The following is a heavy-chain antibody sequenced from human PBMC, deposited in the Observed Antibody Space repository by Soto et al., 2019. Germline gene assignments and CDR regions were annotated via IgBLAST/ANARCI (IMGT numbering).Heavy chain of an antibody. J-gene: IGHJ4*02. CDR3: ARHKRDLRFLEWSYYFDY. V-gene: IGHV3-30-3*01. Sequence: QVQLVESGGDVVQPGRSRRLSCAVSGFTFSSYAMHWVRQAPGKGLEWVAVISYDGSNKYYADCVKGRFTISRDNSKNPLYLQMNSLRAEDTAVYYCARHKRDLRFLEWSYYFDYWGQGTLVTVSS. D-gene: IGHD3-3*01. CDR2: ISYDGSNK. CDR1: GFTFSSYA.